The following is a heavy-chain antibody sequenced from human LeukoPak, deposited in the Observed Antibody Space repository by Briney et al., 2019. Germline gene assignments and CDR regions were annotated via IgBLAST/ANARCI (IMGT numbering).Heavy chain of an antibody. J-gene: IGHJ4*02. CDR2: ISAYNGNT. CDR3: ARDSYDSSGYYLSSDY. CDR1: GYTFTSYG. Sequence: ASVKVSCKASGYTFTSYGISWVRQAPGQGLGWMGWISAYNGNTNYAQKLQGRVTMTTDTSTSTAYMELRSLRSDDTAVYYCARDSYDSSGYYLSSDYWGQGTLVTVSS. D-gene: IGHD3-22*01. V-gene: IGHV1-18*01.